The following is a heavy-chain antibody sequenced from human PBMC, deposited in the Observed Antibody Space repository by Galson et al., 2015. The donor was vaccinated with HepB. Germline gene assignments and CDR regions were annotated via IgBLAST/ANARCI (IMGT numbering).Heavy chain of an antibody. V-gene: IGHV1-24*01. D-gene: IGHD6-19*01. CDR2: FDPEDGET. CDR3: ATALPRLPSGWSENWFDP. CDR1: GYTLTELP. J-gene: IGHJ5*02. Sequence: SVKVSCKVSGYTLTELPMHWVRQAPGKGLEWMGGFDPEDGETIYAQKFQGRVTMTEDTSTDTAYMELSSLRSEDTAVYYCATALPRLPSGWSENWFDPWGQGTLVTVSS.